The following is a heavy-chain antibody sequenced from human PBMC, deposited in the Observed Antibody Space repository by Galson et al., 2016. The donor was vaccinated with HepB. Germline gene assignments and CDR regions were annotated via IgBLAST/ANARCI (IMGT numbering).Heavy chain of an antibody. D-gene: IGHD2-21*01. CDR3: ASAFSHSNPARGSYGMDV. Sequence: ETLSLTCSVSSVSVTTAYYYWTWIRHSPGKGLEWIGHIYYNGRTTYNPSLKSRVTISLDTSKNHFSLNLNSVTTADTALYYCASAFSHSNPARGSYGMDVWGRGTTVTISS. V-gene: IGHV4-61*03. CDR2: IYYNGRT. J-gene: IGHJ6*02. CDR1: SVSVTTAYYY.